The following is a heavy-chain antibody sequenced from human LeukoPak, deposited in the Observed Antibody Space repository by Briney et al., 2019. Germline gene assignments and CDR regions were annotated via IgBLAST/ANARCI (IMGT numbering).Heavy chain of an antibody. V-gene: IGHV1-2*02. D-gene: IGHD3-22*01. CDR1: GYTFTGYY. Sequence: VASVKVSCKASGYTFTGYYMHWVRQAPGQGREWMGWINPNSGGTNYAQKFQGRVTMTRDTSISTAYMELSRLRSDDTAVYYCAREGGYYYDSSGYYTLDYWGQGTLVTVSS. CDR2: INPNSGGT. CDR3: AREGGYYYDSSGYYTLDY. J-gene: IGHJ4*02.